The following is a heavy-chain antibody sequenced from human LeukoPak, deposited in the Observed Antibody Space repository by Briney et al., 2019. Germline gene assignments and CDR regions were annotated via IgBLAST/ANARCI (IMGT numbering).Heavy chain of an antibody. J-gene: IGHJ4*02. Sequence: GESLKISCRASGYSFSSFWIGWVRQMPGKGLEWMGIIYPGDSDTRYSPSFRGQVTISADKSISTAYLQWSSLKASDTAMYYCLLRLRGWNQPNGGFDYWGQGTLVTVSS. D-gene: IGHD1-1*01. CDR1: GYSFSSFW. CDR3: LLRLRGWNQPNGGFDY. V-gene: IGHV5-51*01. CDR2: IYPGDSDT.